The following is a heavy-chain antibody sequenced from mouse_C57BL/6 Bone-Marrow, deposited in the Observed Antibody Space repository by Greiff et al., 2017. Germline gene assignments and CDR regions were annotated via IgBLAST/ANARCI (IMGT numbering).Heavy chain of an antibody. CDR3: ARDSNYGDCAMDY. D-gene: IGHD2-5*01. CDR2: IYPRSGNT. CDR1: GYTFTSYG. V-gene: IGHV1-81*01. Sequence: VHLVESGAELARPGASVKLSCKASGYTFTSYGISWVKQRTGQGLEWIGEIYPRSGNTYYNEKFKGKATLTADKSSSTAYMELRSLTSEDSAVYFCARDSNYGDCAMDYWGQGTSVTVSS. J-gene: IGHJ4*01.